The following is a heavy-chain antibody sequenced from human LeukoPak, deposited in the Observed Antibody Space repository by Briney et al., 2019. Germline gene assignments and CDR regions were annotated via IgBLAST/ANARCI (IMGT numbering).Heavy chain of an antibody. CDR2: ISAYNGNT. CDR1: GYTFTSYG. D-gene: IGHD2-15*01. Sequence: ASVKVSCKASGYTFTSYGISWVRQAPGQGLEWMGWISAYNGNTNYAQKLQGRVTMTTDTPTSTAYMELRSLRSDDTAVYYCARVPMVVAAGGKFAYWGQGTLVTVSS. CDR3: ARVPMVVAAGGKFAY. V-gene: IGHV1-18*01. J-gene: IGHJ4*02.